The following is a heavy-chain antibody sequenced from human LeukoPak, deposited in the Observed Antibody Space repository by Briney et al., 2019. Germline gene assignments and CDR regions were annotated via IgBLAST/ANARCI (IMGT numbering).Heavy chain of an antibody. Sequence: GESLKISCKGSAYSFTTYWIGWVRQLPGKGPEWMGIIYPGDSDTRYSPSFQGQVTISADKSISTAYLQWSSLKASDTAMYYCARSQLGMFDAFDIWGQGTMVTVSS. V-gene: IGHV5-51*01. CDR3: ARSQLGMFDAFDI. D-gene: IGHD7-27*01. CDR1: AYSFTTYW. J-gene: IGHJ3*02. CDR2: IYPGDSDT.